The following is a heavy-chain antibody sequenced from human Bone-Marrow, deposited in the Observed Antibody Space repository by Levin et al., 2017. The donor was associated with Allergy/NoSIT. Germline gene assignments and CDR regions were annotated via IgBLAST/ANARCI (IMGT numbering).Heavy chain of an antibody. V-gene: IGHV4-34*01. CDR3: ARGHSVLDTKYYYYYSHMDV. CDR1: GESFSGYY. CDR2: INHYGTA. D-gene: IGHD5/OR15-5a*01. J-gene: IGHJ6*03. Sequence: SETLSLTCAVYGESFSGYYWTWIRQSPGKGLEWIGEINHYGTATYNPSLKSGVTISVDTSKNQFSLKLNSVTAADTAVYYCARGHSVLDTKYYYYYSHMDVWGRGTTVTVSS.